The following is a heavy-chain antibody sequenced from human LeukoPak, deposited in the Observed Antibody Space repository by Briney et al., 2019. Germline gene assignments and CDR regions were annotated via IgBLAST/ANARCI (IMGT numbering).Heavy chain of an antibody. D-gene: IGHD2-8*01. Sequence: SETLSLTCAVYGGSFSGYYWSWIRQPPGKGLEWIGEINHSGSTNYNPSLKSRVTISVDTSKNQFSLELSSVTAADTAVYYCARSKRTNGVCNWFDPWGQGTLVTVSS. CDR3: ARSKRTNGVCNWFDP. V-gene: IGHV4-34*01. J-gene: IGHJ5*02. CDR2: INHSGST. CDR1: GGSFSGYY.